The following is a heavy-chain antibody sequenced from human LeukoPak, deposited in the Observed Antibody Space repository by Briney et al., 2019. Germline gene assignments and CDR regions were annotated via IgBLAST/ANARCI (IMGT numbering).Heavy chain of an antibody. V-gene: IGHV4-59*01. D-gene: IGHD3-22*01. J-gene: IGHJ4*02. CDR3: ARAKVDSSGYYAPDY. CDR2: IYYSGST. CDR1: GGSISSYY. Sequence: PSETLSLTCTVSGGSISSYYWSWIRQPPGKGLEWIGYIYYSGSTNYNPSLKSRVTMSVDTSKNQFSLKLSSVTAADTAVYYCARAKVDSSGYYAPDYWGRGTLVTVSS.